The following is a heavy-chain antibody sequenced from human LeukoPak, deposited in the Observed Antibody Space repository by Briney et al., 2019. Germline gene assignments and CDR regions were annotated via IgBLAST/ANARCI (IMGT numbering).Heavy chain of an antibody. CDR2: IIPIFGTA. Sequence: GASVKVSCKASGGTFSSYAISWVRQAPGQGLERMGGIIPIFGTANYAQKFQGRVTITTDESTSTAYMELSSLRSEDTAVYYCSRDVRNYYYYMDVWGKGTTVTVSS. V-gene: IGHV1-69*05. CDR1: GGTFSSYA. CDR3: SRDVRNYYYYMDV. J-gene: IGHJ6*03.